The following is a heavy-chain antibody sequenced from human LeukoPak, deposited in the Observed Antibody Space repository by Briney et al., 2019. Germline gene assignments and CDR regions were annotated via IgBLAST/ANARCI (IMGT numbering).Heavy chain of an antibody. CDR1: GFTFSSYA. Sequence: GGSLRLSCAASGFTFSSYAMSWVRQAPGKGLEWVAVIWYDGSKKYYADSVKGRFTISRDNSKNTVYLQMNSLRVEDTAVYYCASAGSPHGYWGQGTLVTVSS. V-gene: IGHV3-33*08. D-gene: IGHD6-13*01. J-gene: IGHJ4*02. CDR2: IWYDGSKK. CDR3: ASAGSPHGY.